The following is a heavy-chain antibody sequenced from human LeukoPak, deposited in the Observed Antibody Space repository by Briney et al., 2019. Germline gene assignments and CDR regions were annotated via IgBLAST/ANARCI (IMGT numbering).Heavy chain of an antibody. D-gene: IGHD5-12*01. V-gene: IGHV1-8*02. CDR3: ARGGGYSGYDFDY. J-gene: IGHJ4*02. CDR2: MNPNSGNT. Sequence: ASVKVSCKASGYTFTGYYMHWVRQAPGQGLEWMGWMNPNSGNTGYAQKFQGRVTMTRNTSISTAYMELSSLRSEDTAVYYCARGGGYSGYDFDYWGQGTLVTVSS. CDR1: GYTFTGYY.